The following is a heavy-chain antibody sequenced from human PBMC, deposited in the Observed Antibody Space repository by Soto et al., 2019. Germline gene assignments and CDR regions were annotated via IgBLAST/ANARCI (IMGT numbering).Heavy chain of an antibody. CDR2: IIPIFGTA. Sequence: GASVKVSCKASGGTFSSYAISWVRQAPGQGLEWMGGIIPIFGTANYAQKFQGRVTITADESTSTAHMELSSLRSEDTAVYYCASGHRDASFDYWGQGTLVTVSS. V-gene: IGHV1-69*13. J-gene: IGHJ4*02. CDR3: ASGHRDASFDY. CDR1: GGTFSSYA.